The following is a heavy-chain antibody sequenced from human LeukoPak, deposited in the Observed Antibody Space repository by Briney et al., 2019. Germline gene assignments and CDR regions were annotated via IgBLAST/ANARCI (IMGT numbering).Heavy chain of an antibody. V-gene: IGHV1-2*04. CDR3: ARSVPYEGWFDP. Sequence: ASVKVSCKASGYTFTGYYIHWVRQAPGQGLEWMGWINPNSGGTNYAQKFQGWVTMTRDTSISAAYMELSRLRSDDTAVYYCARSVPYEGWFDPWGQGTLVTVSS. D-gene: IGHD3-3*01. J-gene: IGHJ5*02. CDR1: GYTFTGYY. CDR2: INPNSGGT.